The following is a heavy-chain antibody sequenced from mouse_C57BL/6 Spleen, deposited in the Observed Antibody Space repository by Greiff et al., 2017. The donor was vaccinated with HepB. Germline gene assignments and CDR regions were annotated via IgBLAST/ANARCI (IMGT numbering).Heavy chain of an antibody. CDR1: GYTFTSYW. CDR2: IHPNSGST. V-gene: IGHV1-64*01. D-gene: IGHD1-1*01. J-gene: IGHJ2*01. Sequence: QVQLQQPGAELVKPGASVKLSCKASGYTFTSYWMHWVKQRPGQGLEWIGMIHPNSGSTNYNEKFKSKATLTVDKSSSTAYMQRSSLTSEDSAVYYCARDYYGSRGYFDYWGQGTTLTVSS. CDR3: ARDYYGSRGYFDY.